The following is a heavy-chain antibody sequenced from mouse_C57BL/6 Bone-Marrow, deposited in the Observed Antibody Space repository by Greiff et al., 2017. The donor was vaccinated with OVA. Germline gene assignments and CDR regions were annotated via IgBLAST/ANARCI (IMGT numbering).Heavy chain of an antibody. Sequence: QVQLQESGAELARPGASVKLSCKASGYTFTSYGISWVKQRTGQGLEWIGEIYPRSGNTYYNEKFKGKATLTADKSSSTAYMELRSLTSEDSAVYVGAGRGNYFAWIAYWGRGNLVTVTA. V-gene: IGHV1-81*01. CDR3: AGRGNYFAWIAY. CDR2: IYPRSGNT. CDR1: GYTFTSYG. J-gene: IGHJ3*01. D-gene: IGHD2-1*01.